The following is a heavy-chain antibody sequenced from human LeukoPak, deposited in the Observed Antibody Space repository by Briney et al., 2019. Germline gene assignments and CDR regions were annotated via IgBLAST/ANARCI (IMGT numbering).Heavy chain of an antibody. D-gene: IGHD5-12*01. Sequence: GGSLRLSCEASGFTFSDYYMNWIRQAPGKGLEWVSYISGQSTDTNYADSVKGRFTISRDNAKNPLYLQMDSLRAEDTAVYYCARTARLLDYWGQGTLVTVSS. CDR2: ISGQSTDT. CDR3: ARTARLLDY. J-gene: IGHJ4*02. CDR1: GFTFSDYY. V-gene: IGHV3-11*06.